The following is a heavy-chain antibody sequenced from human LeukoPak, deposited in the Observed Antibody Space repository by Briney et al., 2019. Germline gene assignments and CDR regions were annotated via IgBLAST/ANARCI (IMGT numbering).Heavy chain of an antibody. D-gene: IGHD3-22*01. CDR2: IISSSNYI. Sequence: GGSLRLSCAASGFSFSSYSMNWVRQAPGKGLEWVSSIISSSNYIYYADSVKGRFTIPRDNAKKSRYLQMNSLRAEDTAVYYCARAKMFYYEGGTYYHAFDIWGQGTMVTVSS. V-gene: IGHV3-21*01. CDR1: GFSFSSYS. J-gene: IGHJ3*02. CDR3: ARAKMFYYEGGTYYHAFDI.